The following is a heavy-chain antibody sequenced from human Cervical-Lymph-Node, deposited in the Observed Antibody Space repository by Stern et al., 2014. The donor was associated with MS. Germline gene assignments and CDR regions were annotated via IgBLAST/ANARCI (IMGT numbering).Heavy chain of an antibody. CDR3: AKDRRERTDRGGLDL. V-gene: IGHV3-11*01. J-gene: IGHJ5*02. CDR1: GFTFSDYY. Sequence: VQLVESGGGVVQPGGSLRLSCVASGFTFSDYYMTWIRPPPGKGLEWVAYFSGTGTTTYYAESVTGRFTISRDNSKNSLSLQMNSLQVDDTAVYYCAKDRRERTDRGGLDLWGQGTLVTVSS. CDR2: FSGTGTTT. D-gene: IGHD1-26*01.